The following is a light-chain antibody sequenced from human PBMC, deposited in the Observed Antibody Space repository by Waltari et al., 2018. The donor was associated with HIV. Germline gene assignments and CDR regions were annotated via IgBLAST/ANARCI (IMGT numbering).Light chain of an antibody. J-gene: IGLJ2*01. V-gene: IGLV3-1*01. CDR3: QAWDSSSAHVV. CDR1: NLRDTF. CDR2: QDT. Sequence: SYDLTQPPSVSVSPGQTATITCSGDNLRDTFVCWYQQKPGQSPVLVIYQDTKRPSGIPGRFSGSSSGNTVALTISGTQPMDEADYYCQAWDSSSAHVVFGGGTKLTVL.